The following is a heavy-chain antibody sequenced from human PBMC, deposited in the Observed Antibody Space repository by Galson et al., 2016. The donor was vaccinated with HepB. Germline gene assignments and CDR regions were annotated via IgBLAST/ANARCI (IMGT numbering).Heavy chain of an antibody. J-gene: IGHJ4*02. D-gene: IGHD5-18*01. Sequence: SLRLSCAASGFTFSNYAMHWVRQAPGKGLEWVAVISYDGSNKNYADSVKGRFTISRDNAKNSLYLQMNSLRAEDTAVYYCARDLPSRIQPWLQGYFDFWGQGTLVTVSS. CDR1: GFTFSNYA. V-gene: IGHV3-30-3*01. CDR2: ISYDGSNK. CDR3: ARDLPSRIQPWLQGYFDF.